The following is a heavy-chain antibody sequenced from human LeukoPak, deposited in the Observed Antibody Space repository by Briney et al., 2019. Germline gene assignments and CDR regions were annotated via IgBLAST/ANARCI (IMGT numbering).Heavy chain of an antibody. J-gene: IGHJ2*01. Sequence: SETLSLTCTVSGGSISSYYWSWIRQPPGKGLEWIGYIYYSGSTNYNPSLKSRVTISVDTSKNQFSLKLSSVTAADTAVYYCASRDSSGWSWYFDLWGRGTLVTVSS. CDR2: IYYSGST. CDR3: ASRDSSGWSWYFDL. D-gene: IGHD6-19*01. V-gene: IGHV4-59*08. CDR1: GGSISSYY.